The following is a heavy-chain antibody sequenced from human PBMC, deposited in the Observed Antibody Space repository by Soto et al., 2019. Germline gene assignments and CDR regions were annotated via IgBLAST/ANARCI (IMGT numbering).Heavy chain of an antibody. CDR1: GGTFISYA. D-gene: IGHD6-13*01. CDR3: ARDTAAAGTPYYYYYGMDV. CDR2: IIPIFGTA. V-gene: IGHV1-69*13. Sequence: SLKVSCKASGGTFISYAISWWLQSPLQVLEWMGGIIPIFGTANYAQKFQGRVTITADESTSTAYMELSSLRSEDTAVYYCARDTAAAGTPYYYYYGMDVWGQGTTVTVSS. J-gene: IGHJ6*02.